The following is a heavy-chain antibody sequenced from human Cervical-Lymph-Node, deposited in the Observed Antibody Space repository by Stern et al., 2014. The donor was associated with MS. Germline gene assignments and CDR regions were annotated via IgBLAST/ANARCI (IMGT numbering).Heavy chain of an antibody. V-gene: IGHV1-3*01. Sequence: QVQLVQSGAEVEKPGASVKVSCKTSGDSFTTYAMHWVRQAPGQRLEWLGWISAGGDTKYSQKFQDRVTITRDTSASTAYMEVSSLKSEDTAIYYCASAGGWYEPDYWGQGTLVTVSS. J-gene: IGHJ4*02. CDR3: ASAGGWYEPDY. CDR1: GDSFTTYA. D-gene: IGHD6-19*01. CDR2: ISAGGDT.